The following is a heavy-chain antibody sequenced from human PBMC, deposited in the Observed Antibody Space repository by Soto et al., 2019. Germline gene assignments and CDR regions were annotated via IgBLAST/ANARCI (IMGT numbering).Heavy chain of an antibody. Sequence: QVQLQESGPGLVKPSETLSLTCSVSGDAISRHYWSWIRQSPGKGLEWLGYFFHTGTALYNPSLMSRVSMSVDTSKNQFSLRLTSVIPADTAVYFCARNYGGNSQFFDLWGRGTLVTVSS. J-gene: IGHJ2*01. CDR3: ARNYGGNSQFFDL. D-gene: IGHD4-17*01. CDR2: FFHTGTA. V-gene: IGHV4-59*11. CDR1: GDAISRHY.